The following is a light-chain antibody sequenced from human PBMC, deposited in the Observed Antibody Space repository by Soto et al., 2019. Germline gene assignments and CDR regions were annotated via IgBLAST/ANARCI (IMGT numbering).Light chain of an antibody. J-gene: IGKJ5*01. CDR1: QSVSNS. V-gene: IGKV3-15*01. CDR3: QQYNNWPPYT. Sequence: IMLKQSPGTLSLSPGERATLSCRASQSVSNSFLVWYQQKPGQAPRLLMYGASTRATGIPARFSGSGSGTEFTLTISSLQSEDFAVYYCQQYNNWPPYTFGQGTRLEIK. CDR2: GAS.